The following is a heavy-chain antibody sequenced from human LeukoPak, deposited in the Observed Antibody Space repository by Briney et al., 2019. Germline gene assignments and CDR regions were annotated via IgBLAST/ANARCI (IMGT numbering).Heavy chain of an antibody. CDR1: GFTFDDYA. D-gene: IGHD2-2*02. Sequence: PGGSLRLSCAASGFTFDDYAMHWVRQAPGKGLEWVSGISWNSGSIGYADSVKGRFTISRDNSKNTPYLQMNSLRAEDTAVYYCARYGLLHHYYGMDVWGQGTTVTVSS. J-gene: IGHJ6*02. CDR2: ISWNSGSI. CDR3: ARYGLLHHYYGMDV. V-gene: IGHV3-9*01.